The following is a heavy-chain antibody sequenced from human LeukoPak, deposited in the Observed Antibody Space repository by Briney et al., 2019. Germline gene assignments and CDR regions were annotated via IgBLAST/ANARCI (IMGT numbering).Heavy chain of an antibody. V-gene: IGHV1-69*11. CDR3: ARDPDYSNYGFDP. CDR1: GGTFSSYA. Sequence: GASVKVSCKASGGTFSSYAISWVRQAPGQGLEWMGRIIPILGTANYAQKFQGRVTITADESTSTAYMELSSLRSEDTAVCYCARDPDYSNYGFDPWGQGTLVTVSS. CDR2: IIPILGTA. D-gene: IGHD4-11*01. J-gene: IGHJ5*02.